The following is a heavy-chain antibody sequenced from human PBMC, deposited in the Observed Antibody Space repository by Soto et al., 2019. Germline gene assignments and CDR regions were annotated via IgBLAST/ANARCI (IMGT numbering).Heavy chain of an antibody. CDR1: GGSISSSY. CDR2: IYYSGNT. V-gene: IGHV4-59*01. J-gene: IGHJ5*01. Sequence: SETLSLTCTVSGGSISSSYWSWIRQPPGKGLEWIGYIYYSGNTNYNPSLKSRVTTSVDTSKNQVSLKLTSVTAADTAVYYCARGRTYGVSSLSYNWFDSWGQGTLVTVSS. D-gene: IGHD4-17*01. CDR3: ARGRTYGVSSLSYNWFDS.